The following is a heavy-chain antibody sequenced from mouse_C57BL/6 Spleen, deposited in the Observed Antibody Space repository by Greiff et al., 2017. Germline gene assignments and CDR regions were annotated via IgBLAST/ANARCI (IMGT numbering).Heavy chain of an antibody. CDR1: GYTFTSYW. Sequence: VQLQQSGAELVKPGASVKLSCKASGYTFTSYWMQWVKQRPGQGLEWIGEIDPSDSYTNYNQKFKGKATLTVDTSSSTAYMQLSSLTSEDSAVYYCARRVNWDYFDYWGQGTTLTVSS. J-gene: IGHJ2*01. V-gene: IGHV1-50*01. D-gene: IGHD4-1*01. CDR2: IDPSDSYT. CDR3: ARRVNWDYFDY.